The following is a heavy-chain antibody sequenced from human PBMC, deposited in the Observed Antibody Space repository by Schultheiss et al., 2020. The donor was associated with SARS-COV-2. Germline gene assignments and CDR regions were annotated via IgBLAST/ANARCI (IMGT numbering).Heavy chain of an antibody. J-gene: IGHJ3*02. V-gene: IGHV4-4*07. CDR3: ARSEYGVSSAFDM. D-gene: IGHD6-6*01. Sequence: GSLRLSCTVSGGFISNHYWSWIRQPAGKGLECIGRIYISGSTNYNPSLKSRVTMSVDSSKNQFSLKLNSVTAADTAVYYCARSEYGVSSAFDMWGQGTMVTVSS. CDR1: GGFISNHY. CDR2: IYISGST.